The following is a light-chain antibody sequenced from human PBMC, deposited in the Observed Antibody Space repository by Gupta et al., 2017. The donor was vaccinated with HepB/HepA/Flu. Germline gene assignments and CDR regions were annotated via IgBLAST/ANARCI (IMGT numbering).Light chain of an antibody. J-gene: IGLJ2*01. Sequence: QSVLTLPPSTSGTPGLRVTVSCSGSSSNIGTNTVTWYQQLPGTAPQLLIYDNNRRPSGVPDRFSGSKSGSTASLAISGLRSEDEADYYCSSWDDGLNGPVFGGGTKVTVL. CDR1: SSNIGTNT. V-gene: IGLV1-44*01. CDR3: SSWDDGLNGPV. CDR2: DNN.